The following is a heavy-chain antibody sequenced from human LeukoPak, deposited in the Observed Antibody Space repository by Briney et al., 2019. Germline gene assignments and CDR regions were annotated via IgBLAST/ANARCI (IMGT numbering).Heavy chain of an antibody. CDR3: ARRVAVTGFYCFDL. D-gene: IGHD6-19*01. V-gene: IGHV4-59*08. CDR1: GGSISRNY. J-gene: IGHJ4*02. Sequence: SETLSLTCTVSGGSISRNYWSWIRQPPGKGLEWIGYVYYSGATNYNPSLRGRVTISLEASKNQFSLRLSSVTAADTAVYYCARRVAVTGFYCFDLWGQGTRDSVSS. CDR2: VYYSGAT.